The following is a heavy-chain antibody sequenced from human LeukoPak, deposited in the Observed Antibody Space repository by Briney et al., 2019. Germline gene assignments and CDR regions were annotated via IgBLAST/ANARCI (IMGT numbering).Heavy chain of an antibody. CDR3: ATAGYSSGWPFDY. CDR1: GYTLTELS. V-gene: IGHV1-24*01. Sequence: ASVKVSCKVSGYTLTELSMHWVRQAPGKGLDWMGGFDPEDGETIYAQKFQGRVTMTEDTSTDTAYMELSSLRSEDTAVYYCATAGYSSGWPFDYWGQGTLVTVSS. CDR2: FDPEDGET. D-gene: IGHD6-19*01. J-gene: IGHJ4*02.